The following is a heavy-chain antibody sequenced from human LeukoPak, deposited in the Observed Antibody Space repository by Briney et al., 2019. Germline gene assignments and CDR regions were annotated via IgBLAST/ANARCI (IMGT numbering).Heavy chain of an antibody. CDR2: IYSGGNT. V-gene: IGHV3-53*01. CDR1: RFTVSSNY. CDR3: ARGIAAAGLYFES. J-gene: IGHJ4*02. Sequence: GGSLRLSCAASRFTVSSNYMRWVRQAPGKGLEWVSIIYSGGNTYYADSVKGRFTISRDNSKNTLYLQMNSLRAEDTADYYYARGIAAAGLYFESWGQGTLVTVSS. D-gene: IGHD6-13*01.